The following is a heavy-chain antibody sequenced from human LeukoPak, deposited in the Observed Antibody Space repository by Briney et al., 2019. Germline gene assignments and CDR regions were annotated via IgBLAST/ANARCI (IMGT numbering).Heavy chain of an antibody. J-gene: IGHJ4*02. D-gene: IGHD3-3*01. V-gene: IGHV3-9*01. CDR2: ICWNSGSI. Sequence: GGSLRLSFTASGFTLDDYAMRWVRQAPGKGLEWFSGICWNSGSIDYADSVKGRFTISRDNAKNSLYLQMTSLRAEDPTLYYCAKDMVPWNDFWSGYPLDYCGQGNLVTVSS. CDR3: AKDMVPWNDFWSGYPLDY. CDR1: GFTLDDYA.